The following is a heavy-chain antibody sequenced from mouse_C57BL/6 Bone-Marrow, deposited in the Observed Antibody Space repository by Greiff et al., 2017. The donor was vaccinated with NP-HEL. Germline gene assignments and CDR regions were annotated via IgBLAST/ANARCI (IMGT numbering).Heavy chain of an antibody. J-gene: IGHJ1*03. V-gene: IGHV1-81*01. Sequence: QVQLKESGAELARPGASVKLSCKASGYTFTSYGISWVKQRTGQGLEWIGEIYPRSGNTYYNEKFKGKATLTADKSSSTAYMELRSLTSEDSAVYLCARRGGNGLYCDVWGTGTAVTVST. CDR3: ARRGGNGLYCDV. CDR2: IYPRSGNT. D-gene: IGHD2-1*01. CDR1: GYTFTSYG.